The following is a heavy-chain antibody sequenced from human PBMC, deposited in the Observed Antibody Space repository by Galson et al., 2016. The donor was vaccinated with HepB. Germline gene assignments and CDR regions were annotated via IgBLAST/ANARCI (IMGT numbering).Heavy chain of an antibody. CDR3: ARVRDGYNHYYYYGMDV. CDR1: GGTFTSYA. J-gene: IGHJ6*02. Sequence: SVKVSCKASGGTFTSYAISWVRQAPGQGLEWMGGIIPIFGTSNYAQKFQGRVTITADESTSTAYTELSSLRSEDTAVYYCARVRDGYNHYYYYGMDVWGQGTSVTVSS. D-gene: IGHD5-24*01. V-gene: IGHV1-69*13. CDR2: IIPIFGTS.